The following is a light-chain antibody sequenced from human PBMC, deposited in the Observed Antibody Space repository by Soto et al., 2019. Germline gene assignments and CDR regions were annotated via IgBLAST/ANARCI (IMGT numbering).Light chain of an antibody. V-gene: IGKV3-20*01. CDR2: GAS. Sequence: EIVLTQSPGTLSLSPGERATLSCRASQSVCSSYLRWYHQKPGQAPRLLIYGASSRATGTPDKFSGSGSGTDFTLTIGRLEPEDCAVYYCQQYDSSPRTFGQGTKVEIK. CDR3: QQYDSSPRT. CDR1: QSVCSSY. J-gene: IGKJ1*01.